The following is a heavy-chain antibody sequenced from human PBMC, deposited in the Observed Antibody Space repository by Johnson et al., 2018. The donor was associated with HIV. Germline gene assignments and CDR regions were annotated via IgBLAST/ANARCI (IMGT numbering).Heavy chain of an antibody. Sequence: QVQLVESGGGLVQPGGSLRLSCAASGFTVSSNYMSWVRQAPGKGLEWVAFIRYDGRNNYYADSVKGRFTISRDNAKNSLYLQMNSLQAEDTAVYYWARIHSSSSLSGFDNWGQGTMVTLSS. J-gene: IGHJ3*02. CDR2: IRYDGRNN. V-gene: IGHV3-33*08. CDR1: GFTVSSNY. CDR3: ARIHSSSSLSGFDN. D-gene: IGHD6-6*01.